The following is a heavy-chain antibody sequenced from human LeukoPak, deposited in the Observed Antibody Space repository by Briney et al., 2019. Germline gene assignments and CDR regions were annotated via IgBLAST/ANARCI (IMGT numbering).Heavy chain of an antibody. CDR1: GFTFSSYG. CDR2: IRYDGSNK. V-gene: IGHV3-30*02. Sequence: GGSLRLSCAASGFTFSSYGMHWVRQAPGKGLEWVAFIRYDGSNKYYADSVKGRFTISKDNSKNTLYLQMNSLRAEDTAVYYCAKEGALKAARPLHFDYWGQGTLVTVSS. J-gene: IGHJ4*02. D-gene: IGHD6-6*01. CDR3: AKEGALKAARPLHFDY.